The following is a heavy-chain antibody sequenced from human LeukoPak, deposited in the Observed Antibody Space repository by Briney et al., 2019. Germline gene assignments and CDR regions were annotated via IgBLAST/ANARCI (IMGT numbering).Heavy chain of an antibody. CDR3: ARENCSSTTCYGGPLDY. D-gene: IGHD2-2*01. J-gene: IGHJ4*02. CDR1: GYTFTSYY. CDR2: LNPSGGST. Sequence: GASVKVSCKASGYTFTSYYMHWVRQAPGQGLEWMGILNPSGGSTSYAQKFQGRVTMTRDMSTSTVYMELSSLRSEDTAVYYCARENCSSTTCYGGPLDYWGQGTLVTVSS. V-gene: IGHV1-46*01.